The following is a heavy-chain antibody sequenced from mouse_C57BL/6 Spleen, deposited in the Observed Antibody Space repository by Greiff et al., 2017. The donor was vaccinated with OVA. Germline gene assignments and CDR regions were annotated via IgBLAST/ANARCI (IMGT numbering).Heavy chain of an antibody. J-gene: IGHJ4*01. Sequence: EVHLVESGGGLVKPGGSLKLSCAASGFTFSSYAMSWVRQTPEKRLEWVATISDGGSYTYYPDNVKGRFTISRDNAKNNLDLQMSHLKSEDTAMYYCARDYYGSYAMDYWGQGTSVTVSS. CDR2: ISDGGSYT. CDR3: ARDYYGSYAMDY. D-gene: IGHD1-1*01. V-gene: IGHV5-4*01. CDR1: GFTFSSYA.